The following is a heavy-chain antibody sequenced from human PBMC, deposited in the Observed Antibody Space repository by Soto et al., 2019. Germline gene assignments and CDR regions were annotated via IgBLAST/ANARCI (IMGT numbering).Heavy chain of an antibody. V-gene: IGHV3-53*01. J-gene: IGHJ4*02. CDR3: HGYGY. CDR2: IYTGGTT. CDR1: GFTVSSSSY. Sequence: EVQLVESGGGLIQPGGSLRLSCVVSGFTVSSSSYMSWVRQAPGKGLEWVSVIYTGGTTYYADSVKGRFTISRDNSKNTLYLQMNSLRAEDTAVYYCHGYGYWGQGTLVTXSS. D-gene: IGHD5-12*01.